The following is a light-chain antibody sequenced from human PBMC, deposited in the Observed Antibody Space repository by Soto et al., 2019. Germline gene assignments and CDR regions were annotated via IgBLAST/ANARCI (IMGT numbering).Light chain of an antibody. CDR3: QQRSNWPLT. CDR1: QSVSSL. CDR2: DTS. V-gene: IGKV3-11*01. J-gene: IGKJ4*01. Sequence: EIVLTQSPATLSLSPGERATLSCRASQSVSSLLAWYQQRPGQPPRLLIYDTSNRATGIPARFSGSGSGTDFALTISSLEPEDVAVYFCQQRSNWPLTFGGGTKVEIK.